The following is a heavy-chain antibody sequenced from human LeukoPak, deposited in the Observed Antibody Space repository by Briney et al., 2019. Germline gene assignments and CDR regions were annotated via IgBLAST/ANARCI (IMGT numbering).Heavy chain of an antibody. Sequence: GGSLGLSCAASGFTFSSYAMSWVRQAPGKGLEWVSAISGSGGSTYYADSVKGRFTISRDNSKNTLYLQMNSLRAEDTAVYYCAKDDYSNYGYYYYGMDVWGQGTTVTVSS. D-gene: IGHD4-11*01. CDR2: ISGSGGST. CDR1: GFTFSSYA. CDR3: AKDDYSNYGYYYYGMDV. V-gene: IGHV3-23*01. J-gene: IGHJ6*02.